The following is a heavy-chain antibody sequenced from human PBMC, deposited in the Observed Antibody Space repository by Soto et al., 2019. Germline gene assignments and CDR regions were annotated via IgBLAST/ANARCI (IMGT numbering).Heavy chain of an antibody. Sequence: QAQLVQSGAEVKKPGASVTISCKASGYTFTSKSLIWVRQAPGHGLEWLGWISPYNGKTEYANHVQGRVTMTRDTATSTAYMELRSLRSDDTAVYYCARDRYGGNCCYAFDIWGQGTMVTVSS. CDR2: ISPYNGKT. D-gene: IGHD2-21*01. V-gene: IGHV1-18*01. CDR1: GYTFTSKS. J-gene: IGHJ3*02. CDR3: ARDRYGGNCCYAFDI.